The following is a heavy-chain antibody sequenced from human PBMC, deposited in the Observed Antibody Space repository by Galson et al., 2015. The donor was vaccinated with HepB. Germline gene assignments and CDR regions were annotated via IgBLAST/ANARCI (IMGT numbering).Heavy chain of an antibody. Sequence: SVKVSCKAPEGTFNTYTISWVRQAPGQGLEWMGRIIPFLGTTKEAQKFQGRVTFSAVKSTSTVYMELNSLGFDDTAVYFCSRGRGSSYYPELFLFDYWGQGTLVTVAS. V-gene: IGHV1-69*08. CDR2: IIPFLGTT. J-gene: IGHJ4*02. CDR1: EGTFNTYT. D-gene: IGHD4-11*01. CDR3: SRGRGSSYYPELFLFDY.